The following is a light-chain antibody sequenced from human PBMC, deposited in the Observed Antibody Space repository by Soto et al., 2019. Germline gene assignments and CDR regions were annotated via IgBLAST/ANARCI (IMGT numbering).Light chain of an antibody. CDR3: MQPLQSWT. J-gene: IGKJ1*01. CDR2: LGS. CDR1: QSLLHSNGYNY. Sequence: MTQSPLSLPVTPREPASISCRSSQSLLHSNGYNYLDWYLQKPGQSPQLLIYLGSNRASGVPDRFSGSGSGTDFTLKISRVEAEDVGVYYCMQPLQSWTFGQGTKVDIK. V-gene: IGKV2-28*01.